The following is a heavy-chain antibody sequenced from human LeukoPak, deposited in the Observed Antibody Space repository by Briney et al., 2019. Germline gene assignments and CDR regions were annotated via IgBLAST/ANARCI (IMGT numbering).Heavy chain of an antibody. Sequence: SETLSLTCTVSGYSISSGYFWGWIRQPPGKGLEWIGVYHVGTTDYNPSLKSRVTISVDRSKNQMSLKLSSVTAADTAVYYCAASHREYLDYWGQGTLVTVSS. CDR3: AASHREYLDY. CDR2: VYHVGTT. CDR1: GYSISSGYF. J-gene: IGHJ4*02. V-gene: IGHV4-38-2*02. D-gene: IGHD3-10*01.